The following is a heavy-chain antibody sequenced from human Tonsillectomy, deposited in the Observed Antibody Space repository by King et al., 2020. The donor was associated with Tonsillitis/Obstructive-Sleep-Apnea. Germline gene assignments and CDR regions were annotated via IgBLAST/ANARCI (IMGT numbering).Heavy chain of an antibody. D-gene: IGHD3-9*01. CDR2: INHSGST. CDR3: ARGGYYDILTGYYDSFDI. V-gene: IGHV4-34*01. Sequence: VQLQQWGAGLLKPSETLSLTCAVYVGSFSGYYWTWIRQPPGKGLEWVGDINHSGSTNYNPSLKSRVTISVDASKNQFSLRLTSVTAVDTAVYYCARGGYYDILTGYYDSFDIWGQGTMVTVSS. CDR1: VGSFSGYY. J-gene: IGHJ3*02.